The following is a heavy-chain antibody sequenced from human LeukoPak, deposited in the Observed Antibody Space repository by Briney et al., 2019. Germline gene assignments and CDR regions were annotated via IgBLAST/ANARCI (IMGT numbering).Heavy chain of an antibody. CDR1: GGSISTYY. D-gene: IGHD6-19*01. V-gene: IGHV3-66*01. CDR2: IFSGGTT. CDR3: AKAVTGGYYFDY. J-gene: IGHJ4*02. Sequence: ETLSLTCTVSGGSISTYYWSWVRQAPGKGLEWVSIIFSGGTTYYANSVMGRFTISRDSSKNTLYLQMTSLTADDTALYYCAKAVTGGYYFDYWGQGTLVTVSS.